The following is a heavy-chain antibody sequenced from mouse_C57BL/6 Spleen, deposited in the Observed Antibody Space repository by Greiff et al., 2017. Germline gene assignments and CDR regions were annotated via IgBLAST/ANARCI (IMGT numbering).Heavy chain of an antibody. CDR3: ARCSVAMDY. CDR1: GYTFTSYW. Sequence: QVQLQQPGTELVKPGASVKLSCKASGYTFTSYWMSWVKQRPGQGLEWIGNINPSNGGTNYNEKFKGKATLTVDKSSSTASMELSSLTSEYSAVFDCARCSVAMDYWGQGTSVTVSS. J-gene: IGHJ4*01. V-gene: IGHV1-53*01. CDR2: INPSNGGT.